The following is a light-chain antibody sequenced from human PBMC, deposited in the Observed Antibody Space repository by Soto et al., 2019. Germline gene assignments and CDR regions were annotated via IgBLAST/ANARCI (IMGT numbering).Light chain of an antibody. CDR1: SSDVGGYNY. CDR3: SSYTSSSTRGV. CDR2: EVS. J-gene: IGLJ2*01. Sequence: QSALTQPASVSGSPGQSITISCTGTSSDVGGYNYVSWYQQYPGKAPKLMIYEVSNRPSGVSNRFSGSKSGNTASLTISGLQAEDEADYYCSSYTSSSTRGVFGGGTKLTVL. V-gene: IGLV2-14*01.